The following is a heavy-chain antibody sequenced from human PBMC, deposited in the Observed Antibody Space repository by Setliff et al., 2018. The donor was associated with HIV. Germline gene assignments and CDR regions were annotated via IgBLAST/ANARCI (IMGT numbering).Heavy chain of an antibody. V-gene: IGHV1-18*04. CDR2: ISTYKGNT. Sequence: ASVKVSCKASGYTFTSYGISWVRQAPGQGLEWMGWISTYKGNTKYAQKLQGRVTMTTDTSTSTAYMELRSLRSDDTAVYYCARDIAAWGYFDYWGQGTLVTAPQ. D-gene: IGHD6-6*01. CDR1: GYTFTSYG. CDR3: ARDIAAWGYFDY. J-gene: IGHJ4*02.